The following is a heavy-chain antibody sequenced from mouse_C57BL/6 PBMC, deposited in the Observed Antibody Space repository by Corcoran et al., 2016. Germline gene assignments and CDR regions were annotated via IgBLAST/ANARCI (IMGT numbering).Heavy chain of an antibody. V-gene: IGHV1-80*01. CDR2: IYPGDGDT. D-gene: IGHD1-1*01. CDR1: GCAFSSYW. J-gene: IGHJ3*01. CDR3: ARESYYGRAWFAY. Sequence: QVPLQQSGAELVKPGASVKISCKASGCAFSSYWLNWVKQRPGKGLEWIGQIYPGDGDTNYNGKFKGKATLTADKSSSTAYMQLSSLTSEDSAVYFCARESYYGRAWFAYWGQGTLVTVSA.